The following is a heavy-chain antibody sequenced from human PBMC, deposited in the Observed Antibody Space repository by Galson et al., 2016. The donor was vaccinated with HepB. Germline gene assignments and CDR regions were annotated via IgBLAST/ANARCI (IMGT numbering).Heavy chain of an antibody. V-gene: IGHV4-4*02. J-gene: IGHJ4*02. Sequence: ETLSLTCAVSSGSISSSDRCSWVRQPPGKGLEWIGEIYYGAITHYNPSLKGRVSVSKDDSKKQFSLTLPSVTAADTAVYYCARNRGNNDFDSWGQGILVTVSS. CDR1: SGSISSSDR. CDR2: IYYGAIT. CDR3: ARNRGNNDFDS. D-gene: IGHD4-23*01.